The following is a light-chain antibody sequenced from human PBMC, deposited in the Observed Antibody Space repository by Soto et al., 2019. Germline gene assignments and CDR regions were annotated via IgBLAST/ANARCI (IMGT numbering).Light chain of an antibody. J-gene: IGKJ3*01. Sequence: EIVLTQSPATLSLSPGERATLSCRASQSVSSYLAWYQQKPGQAPRLLIYDASNRATGIPARFSGSGSGPDFTLTISSLEPEDFAVYYCQQRSNWPPIFTSGPGTKVDIK. CDR2: DAS. CDR3: QQRSNWPPIFT. V-gene: IGKV3-11*01. CDR1: QSVSSY.